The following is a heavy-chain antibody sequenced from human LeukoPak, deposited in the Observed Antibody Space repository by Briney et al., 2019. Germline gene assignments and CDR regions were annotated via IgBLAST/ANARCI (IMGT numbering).Heavy chain of an antibody. CDR3: ARFPYYYDSSGYLP. V-gene: IGHV4-34*01. Sequence: PSETLSLTCAVYGGSFSGYYWSWIRQPPGKGLERIGEINHSGSTNYNPSLKSRVTISVDTSKNQFSLKLSSVTAADTAVYYCARFPYYYDSSGYLPWGQGTLVTVSS. CDR1: GGSFSGYY. D-gene: IGHD3-22*01. CDR2: INHSGST. J-gene: IGHJ5*02.